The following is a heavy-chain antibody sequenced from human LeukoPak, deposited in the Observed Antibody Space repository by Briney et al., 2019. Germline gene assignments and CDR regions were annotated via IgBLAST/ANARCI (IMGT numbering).Heavy chain of an antibody. V-gene: IGHV3-30*18. CDR3: AKDASLFGAQWLVH. CDR1: GFTFSSYG. J-gene: IGHJ4*02. Sequence: PGGSLRLSCAASGFTFSSYGMHWVRQAPGKGLEWVAVISYDGSNKYYADSVKGRFTISRDNSKNTLYLQMNSLRAEDTAVYYCAKDASLFGAQWLVHWGQGTLVTVSS. D-gene: IGHD6-19*01. CDR2: ISYDGSNK.